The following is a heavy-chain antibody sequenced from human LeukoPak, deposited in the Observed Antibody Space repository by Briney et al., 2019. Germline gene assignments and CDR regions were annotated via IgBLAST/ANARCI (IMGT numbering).Heavy chain of an antibody. Sequence: SETLSLTCTVSGASINSAAYYWSWIRQPAGKGLEWIGRIYTSGSTNYNPSLKSRVTISVDTSKNQFSLKLSSVTAADTAVYYCARGVVAAPQTFDYWGQGTLVTVSS. J-gene: IGHJ4*02. D-gene: IGHD2-15*01. CDR2: IYTSGST. CDR3: ARGVVAAPQTFDY. V-gene: IGHV4-61*02. CDR1: GASINSAAYY.